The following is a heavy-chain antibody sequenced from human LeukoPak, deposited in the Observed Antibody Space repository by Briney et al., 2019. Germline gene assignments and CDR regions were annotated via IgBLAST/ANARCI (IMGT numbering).Heavy chain of an antibody. J-gene: IGHJ4*02. Sequence: SETLCLTCTVSGGSINSGAYYWTWIRQHPGKGLEWIGHIYYSGSPYYNPSLKSRATISVDTSKHQFSLKLSSVTAADTAIYYCAGGGYCTTTSCYDPLFDHWGQGTLVTVSS. D-gene: IGHD2-8*01. V-gene: IGHV4-31*03. CDR2: IYYSGSP. CDR3: AGGGYCTTTSCYDPLFDH. CDR1: GGSINSGAYY.